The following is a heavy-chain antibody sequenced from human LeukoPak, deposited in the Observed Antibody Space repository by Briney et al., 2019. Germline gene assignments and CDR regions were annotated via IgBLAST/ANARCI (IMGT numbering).Heavy chain of an antibody. D-gene: IGHD2-2*01. Sequence: GGSLRLSCATSGFTFSDYWMNWVRQAPGEGLEWVANIHQDGGDKNYVDSVRGRFTISRDNAKNSLYLQMNSLRAEDTAVYYCAASPDYCSSTSCPRLWGQGTLVTVSS. J-gene: IGHJ4*02. V-gene: IGHV3-7*03. CDR3: AASPDYCSSTSCPRL. CDR1: GFTFSDYW. CDR2: IHQDGGDK.